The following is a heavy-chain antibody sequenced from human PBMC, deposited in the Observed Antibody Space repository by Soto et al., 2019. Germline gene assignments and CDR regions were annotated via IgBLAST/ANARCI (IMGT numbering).Heavy chain of an antibody. D-gene: IGHD6-13*01. J-gene: IGHJ6*04. CDR3: ARVQRQLFSYGMDV. Sequence: ASVKVSCKASGYTFTSYDINWVRQATGQGLEWMGWMNPNSGNTGYAQKFQGRVTMTRNTSISTAYMELSSLRSEDTAVYYCARVQRQLFSYGMDVGGKGTTVTVPS. V-gene: IGHV1-8*01. CDR1: GYTFTSYD. CDR2: MNPNSGNT.